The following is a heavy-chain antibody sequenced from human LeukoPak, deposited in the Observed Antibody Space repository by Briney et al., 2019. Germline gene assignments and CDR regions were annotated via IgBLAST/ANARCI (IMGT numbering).Heavy chain of an antibody. CDR1: GFTFSGYS. CDR2: ISESSGYI. D-gene: IGHD6-13*01. CDR3: ARGPSGRRGQLA. V-gene: IGHV3-21*01. J-gene: IGHJ5*02. Sequence: PGGSLRLSCAASGFTFSGYSMNWVRQAPGKGLEWVSYISESSGYIYFADSVKGRFTISRDNSKNTLYLQMNSLRAEDTAVYYCARGPSGRRGQLAWGQGTLVTVSS.